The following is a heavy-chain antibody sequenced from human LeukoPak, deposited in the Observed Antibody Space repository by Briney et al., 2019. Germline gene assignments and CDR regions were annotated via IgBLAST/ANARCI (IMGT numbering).Heavy chain of an antibody. V-gene: IGHV3-21*04. CDR1: GFTFSSYS. CDR3: AREKKTEWTTGAFDM. D-gene: IGHD3-3*01. Sequence: GGSLRLSCAASGFTFSSYSMNWVRQAPGKGLEWVSSISSSSSYIYYADSVKGRFTISRDNAKNSLYLQMNSLRAEDTAVYYCAREKKTEWTTGAFDMWGQGTMVIVSS. J-gene: IGHJ3*02. CDR2: ISSSSSYI.